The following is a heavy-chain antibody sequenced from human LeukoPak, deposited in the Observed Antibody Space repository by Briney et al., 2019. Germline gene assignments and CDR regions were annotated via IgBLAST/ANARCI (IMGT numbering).Heavy chain of an antibody. V-gene: IGHV1-58*01. CDR3: AAEDHYYGSGSYPEINWSDP. D-gene: IGHD3-10*01. Sequence: GASVKVSCKASGFTFTSSAVQWVRQARGQRLEWIGWIVVGSGNTNYAQKFQERVTITRDMSTSTAYMELSSLRSEDTAVYYCAAEDHYYGSGSYPEINWSDPWGQGTLVTVSS. CDR1: GFTFTSSA. CDR2: IVVGSGNT. J-gene: IGHJ5*02.